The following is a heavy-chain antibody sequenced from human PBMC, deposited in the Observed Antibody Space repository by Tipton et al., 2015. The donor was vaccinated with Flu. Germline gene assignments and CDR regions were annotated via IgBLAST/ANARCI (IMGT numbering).Heavy chain of an antibody. CDR3: ARRDYSNYVSEPKNLFDS. Sequence: LRLSCSVSGSSIGSDYYWGWIRQPPGQGLEWIGNVHRSGNAYYSPSFKSRVSMSVDKSRNQFSLKLSSVTAADAAVYYCARRDYSNYVSEPKNLFDSWGQETLVTVSS. D-gene: IGHD4-11*01. CDR2: VHRSGNA. V-gene: IGHV4-38-2*01. J-gene: IGHJ5*01. CDR1: GSSIGSDYY.